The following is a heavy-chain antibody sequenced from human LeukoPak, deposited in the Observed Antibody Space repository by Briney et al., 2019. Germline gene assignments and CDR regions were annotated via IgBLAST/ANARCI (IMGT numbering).Heavy chain of an antibody. CDR3: ARHHTETPEYCSSTSCYTDAFDI. Sequence: LGESLKISCRGSGYSFTSYWIGWGRQMPGKGLEWMGIIYPGSYDTRYSPSFQGQVTISADKSISTAYLQWSSLKASDTAMYYCARHHTETPEYCSSTSCYTDAFDIWGQGTMVTVSS. CDR1: GYSFTSYW. V-gene: IGHV5-51*01. D-gene: IGHD2-2*02. J-gene: IGHJ3*02. CDR2: IYPGSYDT.